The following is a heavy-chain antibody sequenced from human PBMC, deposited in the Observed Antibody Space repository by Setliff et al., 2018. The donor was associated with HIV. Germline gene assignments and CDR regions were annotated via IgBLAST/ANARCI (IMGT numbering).Heavy chain of an antibody. J-gene: IGHJ4*02. V-gene: IGHV3-49*04. CDR1: GFTVSSNY. CDR3: TRGRYSSGWSDY. D-gene: IGHD6-19*01. Sequence: GGSLRLSCAASGFTVSSNYMSWVRQAPGKGLEWVGFIRSKAYGETSEYAASVKGRFTISRDDSKSIAYLQMNSLKTEDTAVYYCTRGRYSSGWSDYWGQGTLVTVSS. CDR2: IRSKAYGETS.